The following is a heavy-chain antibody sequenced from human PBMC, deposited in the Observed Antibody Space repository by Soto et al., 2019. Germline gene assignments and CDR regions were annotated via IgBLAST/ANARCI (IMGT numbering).Heavy chain of an antibody. V-gene: IGHV4-31*01. J-gene: IGHJ4*02. D-gene: IGHD3-16*01. CDR3: ARAWGGYCDY. CDR1: GGSISSGGYY. Sequence: QVQLQESGPGLVKPSQTLSLTCTVSGGSISSGGYYWSWIRQHPGKGLEWIGYIYYSGSTYYNPSPQRLATISANPSKNQFSLKLSPVTAADTAVYYCARAWGGYCDYWGQGTLVTVSS. CDR2: IYYSGST.